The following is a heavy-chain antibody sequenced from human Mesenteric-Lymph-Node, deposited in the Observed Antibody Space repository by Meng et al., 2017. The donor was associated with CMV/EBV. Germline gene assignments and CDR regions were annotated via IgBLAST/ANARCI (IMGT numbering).Heavy chain of an antibody. CDR3: ARISPGVAAALDY. CDR1: GYTFTGYY. J-gene: IGHJ4*02. D-gene: IGHD6-13*01. V-gene: IGHV1-2*02. CDR2: MWPDSGGT. Sequence: ASVKVSCKASGYTFTGYYMHWVRQAPGQGLEWMGWMWPDSGGTTFAQKFQGRVTMARDTSITTAYMELTRLTSDDTAIYYCARISPGVAAALDYWGQGTLVTVSS.